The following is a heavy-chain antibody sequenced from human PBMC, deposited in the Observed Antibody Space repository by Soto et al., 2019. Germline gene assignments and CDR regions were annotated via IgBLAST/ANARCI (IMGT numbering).Heavy chain of an antibody. V-gene: IGHV3-23*01. CDR2: IRGGDTNT. D-gene: IGHD6-19*01. J-gene: IGHJ3*02. Sequence: EGQLLESGGGLVQPGGSLRVSCAASGFTSSSYGMNWVRQAPGKGLEWVSGIRGGDTNTPYADSVKGRFTISRENSKNTLLLQMNSLRPEDTVVYYCAKYNGGSGWYVRAFDIWGQGTMVTVSS. CDR1: GFTSSSYG. CDR3: AKYNGGSGWYVRAFDI.